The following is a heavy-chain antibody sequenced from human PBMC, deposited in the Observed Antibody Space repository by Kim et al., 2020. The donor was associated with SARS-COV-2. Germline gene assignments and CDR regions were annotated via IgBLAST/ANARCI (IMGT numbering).Heavy chain of an antibody. CDR2: INPSGGST. V-gene: IGHV1-46*01. J-gene: IGHJ6*02. CDR1: GYTFTSYY. CDR3: AREPRNRDIVVVPAANVQYYYGMDV. Sequence: ASVKVSCKASGYTFTSYYMHWVRQAPGQGLEWMGIINPSGGSTSYAQKFQGRVTMTRDTSTSTVYMELSSLRSEDTAVYYCAREPRNRDIVVVPAANVQYYYGMDVWGQGTTVTVSS. D-gene: IGHD2-2*01.